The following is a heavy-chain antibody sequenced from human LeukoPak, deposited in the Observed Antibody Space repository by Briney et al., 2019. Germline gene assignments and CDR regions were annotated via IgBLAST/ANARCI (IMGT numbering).Heavy chain of an antibody. Sequence: GGSLRLSCAASGFTFSTYAMSWVRQAPGKGLEWVSSISGSSDHIHYADSVQGRFTISRDNSKNTLYLQMNSLRAEDTAVYYCAKVGDVYNSGVRDYWGQGNLVTVSS. J-gene: IGHJ4*02. V-gene: IGHV3-23*01. CDR1: GFTFSTYA. D-gene: IGHD5-24*01. CDR3: AKVGDVYNSGVRDY. CDR2: ISGSSDHI.